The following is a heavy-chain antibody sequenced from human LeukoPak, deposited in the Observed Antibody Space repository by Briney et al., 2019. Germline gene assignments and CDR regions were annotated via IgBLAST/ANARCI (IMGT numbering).Heavy chain of an antibody. J-gene: IGHJ4*02. CDR3: ATTDTAMVDYFDY. V-gene: IGHV1-24*01. CDR1: GYTLTELS. Sequence: GASVKVSCKVSGYTLTELSMHWVRQAPGKGLEWMGGFDPEDGETIYAQKFQGRVTMTEDTFTDTAYMELSSLRSEDTAVYYCATTDTAMVDYFDYWGQGTLVTVSS. D-gene: IGHD5-18*01. CDR2: FDPEDGET.